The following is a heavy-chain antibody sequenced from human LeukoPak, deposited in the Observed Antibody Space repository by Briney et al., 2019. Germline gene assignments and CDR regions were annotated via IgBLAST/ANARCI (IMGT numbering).Heavy chain of an antibody. D-gene: IGHD1-26*01. J-gene: IGHJ5*02. CDR2: IYYSGST. CDR3: ARYFRWELHFDP. Sequence: SGTLSLTCNVSGDSISSDYWSWIRQPPGKGLEWIGHIYYSGSTNYNPSLKSRVTISVDASKNHFSLKVSSVTAADTAVYYCARYFRWELHFDPWGQGTLVTVSS. CDR1: GDSISSDY. V-gene: IGHV4-59*01.